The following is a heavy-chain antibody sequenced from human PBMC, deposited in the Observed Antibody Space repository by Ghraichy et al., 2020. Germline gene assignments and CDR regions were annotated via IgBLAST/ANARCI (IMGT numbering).Heavy chain of an antibody. J-gene: IGHJ4*02. CDR1: GFTVSSNY. V-gene: IGHV3-66*01. Sequence: GGSLRLSCAASGFTVSSNYMNWVRQAPGKGLEWVSVIYSSGSTYYTDSVKGRFTISRDNSKNTLYLQMNSLRAEDTAVYYCARGAIFGVVIMNYWGQGTLVTVSS. CDR2: IYSSGST. CDR3: ARGAIFGVVIMNY. D-gene: IGHD3-3*01.